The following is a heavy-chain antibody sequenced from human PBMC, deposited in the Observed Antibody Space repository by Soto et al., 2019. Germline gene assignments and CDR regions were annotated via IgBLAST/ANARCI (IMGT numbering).Heavy chain of an antibody. Sequence: SETLSLTCTVSGGSISSYYWSWIRQPPGKGLEWIGYIYYSGSTNYNPSLKSRVTISVDTSKNQFSLKLSSVTAADTAVYYCASLDYDFWSGKSGWFDPWGQGTLVTVSS. D-gene: IGHD3-3*01. J-gene: IGHJ5*02. CDR3: ASLDYDFWSGKSGWFDP. CDR2: IYYSGST. CDR1: GGSISSYY. V-gene: IGHV4-59*01.